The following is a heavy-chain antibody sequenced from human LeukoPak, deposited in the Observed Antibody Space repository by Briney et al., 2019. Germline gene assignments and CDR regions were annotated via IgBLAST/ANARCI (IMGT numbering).Heavy chain of an antibody. J-gene: IGHJ4*02. CDR3: ARHVVAVGFDY. CDR2: ITSSSSYI. Sequence: GGSLRLSCAASGLIFSTYGMHWVRQAPGKGLEWVSSITSSSSYIYYADSVMGRFTISRDNANNSLYLQMNSLRAEDTAVYYCARHVVAVGFDYWGQGTLVTVSS. CDR1: GLIFSTYG. D-gene: IGHD3-22*01. V-gene: IGHV3-21*01.